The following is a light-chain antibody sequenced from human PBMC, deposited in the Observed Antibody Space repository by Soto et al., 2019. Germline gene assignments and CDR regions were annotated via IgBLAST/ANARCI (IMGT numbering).Light chain of an antibody. CDR3: QSYDNSLNHVV. CDR1: NSNIGSFYD. CDR2: GDN. Sequence: QSVLTQPPSVSGAPGQRVTIPCTGSNSNIGSFYDVHWYQQLPGTVPKLLIYGDNNRPSGVPDRFSGSKSGTAASLAITGLQAEDVADYYCQSYDNSLNHVVFGGGTKLTVL. V-gene: IGLV1-40*01. J-gene: IGLJ2*01.